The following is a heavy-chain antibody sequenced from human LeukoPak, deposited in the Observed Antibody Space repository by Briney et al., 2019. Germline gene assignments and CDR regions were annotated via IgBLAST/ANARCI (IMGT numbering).Heavy chain of an antibody. CDR1: GGSISSGGYY. Sequence: PSETLSLTCTVSGGSISSGGYYWSWIRQHPGKGLELIGYIYYSGSTYYNPSLKSRVTISVDTSKNQFSLKLSSVTAADTAVYYCAREDSGYGTPDLVHYFDYWGQGTLVTVSS. D-gene: IGHD5-12*01. J-gene: IGHJ4*02. V-gene: IGHV4-31*03. CDR2: IYYSGST. CDR3: AREDSGYGTPDLVHYFDY.